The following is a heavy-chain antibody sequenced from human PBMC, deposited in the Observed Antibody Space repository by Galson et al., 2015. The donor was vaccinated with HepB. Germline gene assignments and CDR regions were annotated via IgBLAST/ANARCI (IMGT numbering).Heavy chain of an antibody. D-gene: IGHD4-11*01. CDR2: ISSSTSTI. Sequence: SLRLSCAASGFTFSNFGMNWVRQAPGKGLEWVSYISSSTSTIYYADSVKGRFTISRDNAKNSLYLQMNSLRAEDTAVYYCARDPTTVTTYNWFDSWGQGILVTVSS. J-gene: IGHJ5*01. V-gene: IGHV3-48*01. CDR3: ARDPTTVTTYNWFDS. CDR1: GFTFSNFG.